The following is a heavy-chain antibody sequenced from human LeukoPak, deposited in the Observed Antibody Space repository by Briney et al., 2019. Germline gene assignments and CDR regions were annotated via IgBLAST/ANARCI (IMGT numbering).Heavy chain of an antibody. CDR1: GFTFSSYA. CDR3: AKDLGYCSSTSCR. V-gene: IGHV3-23*01. CDR2: ISGSGGST. Sequence: GGSLRLSCASSGFTFSSYAMSWVRQAPGKGLEWDSAISGSGGSTYYADSVKGRFTISRDNSKNTLYLQMNSLRAEDTAVYYCAKDLGYCSSTSCRWGQGTLVTVSS. J-gene: IGHJ4*02. D-gene: IGHD2-2*01.